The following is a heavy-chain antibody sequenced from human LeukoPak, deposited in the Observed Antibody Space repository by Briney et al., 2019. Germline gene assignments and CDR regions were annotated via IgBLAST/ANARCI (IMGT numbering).Heavy chain of an antibody. D-gene: IGHD4-11*01. Sequence: SETLSLTCTVSGGPISHYYWSWVRQPPGKGLEWIGYIYYSGSTNYNPSLKSRVTISVDTSKNQFSLKLSSVTAADTAVYYCASETRGDAFDIWGQGTMVTVSS. CDR2: IYYSGST. V-gene: IGHV4-59*01. CDR1: GGPISHYY. J-gene: IGHJ3*02. CDR3: ASETRGDAFDI.